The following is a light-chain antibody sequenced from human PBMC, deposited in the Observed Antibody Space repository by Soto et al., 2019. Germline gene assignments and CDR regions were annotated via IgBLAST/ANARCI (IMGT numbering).Light chain of an antibody. J-gene: IGLJ3*02. Sequence: QSVLTQPPSVSGAPGQRVTISCTGSSSNIGAGYDVHWYQQIPGTAPKLLIYGTSNRPSGVPDRFSGSKSGRSASLAITGLQAEDEADYYCQSYDSSLSGFAVFGGGTKVTVL. V-gene: IGLV1-40*01. CDR3: QSYDSSLSGFAV. CDR1: SSNIGAGYD. CDR2: GTS.